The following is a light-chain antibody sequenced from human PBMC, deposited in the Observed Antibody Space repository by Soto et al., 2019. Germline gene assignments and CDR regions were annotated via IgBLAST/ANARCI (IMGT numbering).Light chain of an antibody. CDR1: QSVSSN. V-gene: IGKV3-20*01. Sequence: EIVMTQSPSTLSVSPWERSTLSFMASQSVSSNLAWYQQKPGQAPRLLMYGASSRATGIPDRFSGSGSGTDFTLTISRLEPEDFAVYYCQQFGSSPLTFGQGTKVDIK. J-gene: IGKJ1*01. CDR3: QQFGSSPLT. CDR2: GAS.